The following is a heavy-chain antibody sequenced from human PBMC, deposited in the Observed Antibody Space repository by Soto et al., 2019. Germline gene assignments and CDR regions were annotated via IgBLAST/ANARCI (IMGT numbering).Heavy chain of an antibody. V-gene: IGHV3-30*18. CDR3: AKPRGGYSGYDTFDY. D-gene: IGHD5-12*01. J-gene: IGHJ4*02. CDR1: GFTFSSYG. CDR2: ISYDGSNK. Sequence: GGSLRLSCAASGFTFSSYGMHWVRQAPGKGLEWVAVISYDGSNKYYADSVKGRFTISRDNSKNTLYLQMNSLRAEDTAVYYCAKPRGGYSGYDTFDYWGQGTLVTVSS.